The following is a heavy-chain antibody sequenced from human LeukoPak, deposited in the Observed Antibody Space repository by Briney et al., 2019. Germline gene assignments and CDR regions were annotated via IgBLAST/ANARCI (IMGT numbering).Heavy chain of an antibody. CDR1: GFTFSSYG. CDR2: ISGSGSNT. V-gene: IGHV3-23*01. Sequence: GGSLRLSCAASGFTFSSYGMSWVRQAPGKGLEWVSAISGSGSNTYYADSVKGRFTISRDNSKNTLYLQMNSLRAEDTAVYYCAKDTRIAVAGDPDYWGQGTLVTVSS. CDR3: AKDTRIAVAGDPDY. D-gene: IGHD6-19*01. J-gene: IGHJ4*02.